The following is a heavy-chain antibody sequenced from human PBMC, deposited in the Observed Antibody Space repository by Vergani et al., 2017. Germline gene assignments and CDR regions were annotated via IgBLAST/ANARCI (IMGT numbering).Heavy chain of an antibody. CDR2: ISSSGSTI. CDR3: ARDGPVAGTSGFDY. Sequence: EVQLVESGGGLVQPGGSLRLSCAASGFTFSSYEMNWVRQAPGKGLEWVSYISSSGSTIYYADSVKGRFTISRDNAKNSLYLQMNSLRAEDTAVYYCARDGPVAGTSGFDYWGQGTLVTVSS. J-gene: IGHJ4*02. CDR1: GFTFSSYE. V-gene: IGHV3-48*03. D-gene: IGHD6-19*01.